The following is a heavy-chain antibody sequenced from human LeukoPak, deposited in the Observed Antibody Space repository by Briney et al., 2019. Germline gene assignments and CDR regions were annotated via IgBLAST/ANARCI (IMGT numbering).Heavy chain of an antibody. D-gene: IGHD1-26*01. V-gene: IGHV1-2*04. J-gene: IGHJ6*03. CDR3: ASLSGEISGELPPDRLDYYYYYYMDV. CDR2: INPNSGGT. Sequence: GASVKVSCKASGYTFTGYYMHWVRQAPGQGLEWMGWINPNSGGTNYAQKFQGWVTMTRDTSISTAYMELSSLRSEDAAVYYCASLSGEISGELPPDRLDYYYYYYMDVWGKGTTVTVSS. CDR1: GYTFTGYY.